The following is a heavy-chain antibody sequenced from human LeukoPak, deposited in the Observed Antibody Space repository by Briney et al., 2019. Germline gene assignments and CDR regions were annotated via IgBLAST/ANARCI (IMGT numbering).Heavy chain of an antibody. V-gene: IGHV3-11*01. J-gene: IGHJ4*02. D-gene: IGHD3-22*01. CDR3: ARDAGYYYDSSGYRGDYYFDY. CDR1: GFTFSDSN. Sequence: GGSLRLSCAASGFTFSDSNMSWIRQAPGKGLEWVSYISSTGNTIYYADSVKGRFTISRDNAKNSLYLQMNSLRAEDTAVYYCARDAGYYYDSSGYRGDYYFDYWGQGTLVTVSS. CDR2: ISSTGNTI.